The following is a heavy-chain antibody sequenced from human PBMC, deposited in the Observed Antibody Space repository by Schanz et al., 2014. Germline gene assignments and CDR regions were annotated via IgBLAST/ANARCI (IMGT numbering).Heavy chain of an antibody. Sequence: QLMQSGSEVRKPGASVKVSCKASGYIFGSHGMTWVRQAPGQGPELMGWINAHTGNTQYAQKFQGRVTMTRDTSTSTVYMELSSLRSEDTAVYYCARDGEAAAGCDYWGQGTSVTVSS. CDR3: ARDGEAAAGCDY. CDR1: GYIFGSHG. CDR2: INAHTGNT. V-gene: IGHV1-18*01. D-gene: IGHD6-13*01. J-gene: IGHJ4*03.